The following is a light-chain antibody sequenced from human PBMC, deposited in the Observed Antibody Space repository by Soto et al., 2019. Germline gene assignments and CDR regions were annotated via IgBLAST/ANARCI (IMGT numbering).Light chain of an antibody. CDR1: SSNIGSNT. CDR3: AAWDDSLNGPYV. CDR2: SNN. Sequence: QSVLTQPPSASGTPGQRVTISCSGSSSNIGSNTVNWYQQLPGTAHKLLIYSNNQRPSGVPDRFSGSKSGTSASLAISGLQSEDEADYYCAAWDDSLNGPYVFGTGTQLTVL. V-gene: IGLV1-44*01. J-gene: IGLJ1*01.